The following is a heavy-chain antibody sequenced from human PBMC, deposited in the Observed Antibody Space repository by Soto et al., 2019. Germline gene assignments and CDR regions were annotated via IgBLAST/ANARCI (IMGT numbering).Heavy chain of an antibody. J-gene: IGHJ4*02. CDR1: GFTFINYA. D-gene: IGHD4-17*01. CDR3: ARDQVKGTMTIL. Sequence: QVQLVESGGGVVQPGRSLRLSCAASGFTFINYAMHWVRQAPGKGLEWVAVISYDGSNKYYADSVKGRFTISRDNSKNTMYLQMNSLCAEDTAVYHCARDQVKGTMTILWGQGTLVTVSS. CDR2: ISYDGSNK. V-gene: IGHV3-30-3*01.